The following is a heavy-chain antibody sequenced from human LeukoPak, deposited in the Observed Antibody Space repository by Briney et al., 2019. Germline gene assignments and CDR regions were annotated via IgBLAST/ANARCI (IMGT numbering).Heavy chain of an antibody. CDR1: GFTFSSYS. Sequence: GGSLRLSCAASGFTFSSYSMNWVRQAPGKGLEWVSSISSSSSYIYYADSVKGRFTISRDNSKNTLYLQMNSLRAEDTAVYYCGRDLPTVTSIDYWGQGTLVTVSS. CDR2: ISSSSSYI. D-gene: IGHD4-17*01. CDR3: GRDLPTVTSIDY. V-gene: IGHV3-21*01. J-gene: IGHJ4*02.